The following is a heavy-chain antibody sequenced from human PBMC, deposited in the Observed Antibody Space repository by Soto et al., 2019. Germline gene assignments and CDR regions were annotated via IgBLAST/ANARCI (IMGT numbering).Heavy chain of an antibody. V-gene: IGHV3-66*01. D-gene: IGHD3-3*01. Sequence: EVQLVESGGGLVQPGGSLRLSCAASGFTVSSNYMSWVRQAPGKGLEWVSVIYSGGSTYYADSVKGRFTISRDNSKNTRYLQMSSLRAEDTAVYYCARDRSTIYAFDIWGQGTMVSVSS. J-gene: IGHJ3*02. CDR1: GFTVSSNY. CDR3: ARDRSTIYAFDI. CDR2: IYSGGST.